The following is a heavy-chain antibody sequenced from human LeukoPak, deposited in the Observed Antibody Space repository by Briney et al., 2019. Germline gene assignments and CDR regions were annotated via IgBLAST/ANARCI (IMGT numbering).Heavy chain of an antibody. CDR3: ARSTGRGTSGRYYWYFDL. Sequence: GASVRVSCKASGYTFSRYYIHWVRQAPGQGLEWMGIINPSSGNTSYAQKFQGRVTMTRDMSTTTVNMELTSVRSDDTAIYYCARSTGRGTSGRYYWYFDLWGRGTLVTVSS. CDR2: INPSSGNT. CDR1: GYTFSRYY. J-gene: IGHJ2*01. D-gene: IGHD1-26*01. V-gene: IGHV1-46*01.